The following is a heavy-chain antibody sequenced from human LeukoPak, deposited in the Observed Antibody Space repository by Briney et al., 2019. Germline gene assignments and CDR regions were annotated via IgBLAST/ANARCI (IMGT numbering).Heavy chain of an antibody. V-gene: IGHV4-39*07. D-gene: IGHD6-25*01. CDR2: IYYSGST. CDR3: AREETSSGSFDY. Sequence: PSETLSLTCTVSGGSISSSSYYWGWIRQPPGKGLEWIGSIYYSGSTNYNPSLKSRVTISVDTSKNQFSLKLSSVTAADTAVYYCAREETSSGSFDYWGQGTLVTVSS. J-gene: IGHJ4*02. CDR1: GGSISSSSYY.